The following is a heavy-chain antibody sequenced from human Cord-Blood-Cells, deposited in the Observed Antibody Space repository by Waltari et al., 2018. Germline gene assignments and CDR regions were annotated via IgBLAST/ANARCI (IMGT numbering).Heavy chain of an antibody. CDR3: AIHLIAARPHYFDS. V-gene: IGHV1-2*06. D-gene: IGHD6-6*01. CDR2: INPNSGGT. CDR1: GYTFTGYY. J-gene: IGHJ4*02. Sequence: QVQLVQSGAEVKKPGASVKVSCKASGYTFTGYYMHWVRQAPGQGREWMGLINPNSGGTNYAQNVQGRVTMNRDTSISTAYMELSSLRSDDTAVYYCAIHLIAARPHYFDSWGQGTLVTVSS.